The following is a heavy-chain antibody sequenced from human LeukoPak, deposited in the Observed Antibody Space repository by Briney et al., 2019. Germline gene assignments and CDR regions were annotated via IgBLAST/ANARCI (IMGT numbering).Heavy chain of an antibody. CDR1: GFHFSNFA. CDR3: ARGDYESSGCCDY. Sequence: GRSLRLSCAASGFHFSNFAMHWVRRAPGKGLEWVALISYTGNNRNYADSVKGRFTISRDNSKSTLYLQMDSLRPDDTAVYYCARGDYESSGCCDYWGQGTTVTVSS. CDR2: ISYTGNNR. D-gene: IGHD3-22*01. V-gene: IGHV3-30*03. J-gene: IGHJ4*02.